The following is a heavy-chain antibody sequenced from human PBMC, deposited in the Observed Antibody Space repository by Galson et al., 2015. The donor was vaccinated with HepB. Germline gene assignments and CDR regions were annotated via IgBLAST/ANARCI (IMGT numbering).Heavy chain of an antibody. D-gene: IGHD2-21*02. CDR2: INAGNGNT. CDR1: GYTFTSYA. Sequence: SVKVSCKASGYTFTSYAMHWVRQAPGQRLEWMGWINAGNGNTKYSQKFQGRVTITRDTSASTAYMELSSLRSEDTAVYYCARDFVPVVVTAPGHYWGQGTLVTVSS. J-gene: IGHJ4*02. V-gene: IGHV1-3*01. CDR3: ARDFVPVVVTAPGHY.